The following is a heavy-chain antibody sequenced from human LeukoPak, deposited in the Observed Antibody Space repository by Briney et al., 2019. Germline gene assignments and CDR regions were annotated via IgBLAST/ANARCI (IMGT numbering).Heavy chain of an antibody. V-gene: IGHV3-23*01. CDR3: AKDRVSPGFDWFDP. CDR1: GVIISSYA. CDR2: INGRGDNT. J-gene: IGHJ5*02. Sequence: GGSLRLSCAASGVIISSYAMSWVRQAPGKGLEWVSAINGRGDNTYYADFVKGRFTISRDNSKSTVYLQMNSLRTEDTAVYYCAKDRVSPGFDWFDPWGQGTLVTVSS. D-gene: IGHD2/OR15-2a*01.